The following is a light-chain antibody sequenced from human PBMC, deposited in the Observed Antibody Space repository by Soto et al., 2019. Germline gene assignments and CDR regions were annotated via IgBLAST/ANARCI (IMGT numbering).Light chain of an antibody. Sequence: QSALTQPASVSEFPGQSVTISCIGTSSDVGAYNYVSWYQQHPGKAPKLIIFDVNHRPSGISNRFSGSKSGNTASLSVSGLQAYDEADYYCSSFTVMNTQVFGGGTKLTVL. CDR1: SSDVGAYNY. CDR2: DVN. V-gene: IGLV2-14*03. CDR3: SSFTVMNTQV. J-gene: IGLJ2*01.